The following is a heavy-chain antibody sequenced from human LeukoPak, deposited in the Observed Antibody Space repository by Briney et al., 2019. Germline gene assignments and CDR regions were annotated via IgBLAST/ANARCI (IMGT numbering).Heavy chain of an antibody. CDR1: GYTFSGYY. CDR2: INPNRGAT. J-gene: IGHJ4*02. CDR3: ARGIGAASSSYLVY. D-gene: IGHD3-22*01. Sequence: ASLKVSCKASGYTFSGYYIHWVRQAPGQGLEWMGWINPNRGATHFAQNFQGRVTMTRDTSISTAYMELSSLRSDDTAVYYCARGIGAASSSYLVYWGQGTLVTVSS. V-gene: IGHV1-2*02.